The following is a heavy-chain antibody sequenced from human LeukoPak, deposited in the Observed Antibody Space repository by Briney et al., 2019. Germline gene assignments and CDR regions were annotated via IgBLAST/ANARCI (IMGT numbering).Heavy chain of an antibody. CDR3: ARAGSSSWANREPFDY. V-gene: IGHV1-2*02. D-gene: IGHD6-13*01. J-gene: IGHJ4*02. CDR2: INPNSGGT. CDR1: GYTFTGYY. Sequence: ASVKVSCKASGYTFTGYYMHWVRQAPGQGLEWMGWINPNSGGTNYAQKFQGRVTMTRDTSISTAYMELSRLRSDDTAVYYCARAGSSSWANREPFDYWGQGTLVTVSS.